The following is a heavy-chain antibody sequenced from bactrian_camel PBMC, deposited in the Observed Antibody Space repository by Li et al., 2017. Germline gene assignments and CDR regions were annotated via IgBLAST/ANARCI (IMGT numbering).Heavy chain of an antibody. D-gene: IGHD5*01. V-gene: IGHV3S25*01. CDR2: LVGGGDTS. J-gene: IGHJ6*01. CDR3: VRGRADGTVWEFGY. Sequence: QLVESGGDLVQPGGSLTLSCTASGFTFSDYRVWWIRQTPGKGFEWVSILVGGGDTSYYPDSVKGRFTISRDSAKNTVYLQMNTLKPEDTAVYYRVRGRADGTVWEFGYWGQGTQVTVS. CDR1: GFTFSDYR.